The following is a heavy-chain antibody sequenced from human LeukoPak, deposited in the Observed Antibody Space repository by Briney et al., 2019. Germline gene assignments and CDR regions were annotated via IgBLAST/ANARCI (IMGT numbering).Heavy chain of an antibody. CDR1: GFPFSTYA. CDR3: AKHGWQLGSSDALDV. CDR2: ISGSGGST. V-gene: IGHV3-23*01. D-gene: IGHD6-6*01. Sequence: PGGSLRLSCAASGFPFSTYAMSWVRQAPGKGLEWVSTISGSGGSTYYADSVKGRFTISRDNSKNTLYLQMNSLRAEDTAVFYCAKHGWQLGSSDALDVWGQGTMVTVSS. J-gene: IGHJ3*01.